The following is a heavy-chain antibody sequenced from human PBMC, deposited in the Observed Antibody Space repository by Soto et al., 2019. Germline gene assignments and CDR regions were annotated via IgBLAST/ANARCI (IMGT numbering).Heavy chain of an antibody. J-gene: IGHJ4*02. CDR1: GYTFTGYY. D-gene: IGHD3-10*01. Sequence: ASVKVSCKASGYTFTGYYMHWVRQAPGQGLEWMGWINVNSGGANYAQKFQGRVTMTRDTSISTAYMELSSLRSDDTAVYYCARDLSTLLSGGHGYWGPGTLVTASS. CDR2: INVNSGGA. V-gene: IGHV1-2*02. CDR3: ARDLSTLLSGGHGY.